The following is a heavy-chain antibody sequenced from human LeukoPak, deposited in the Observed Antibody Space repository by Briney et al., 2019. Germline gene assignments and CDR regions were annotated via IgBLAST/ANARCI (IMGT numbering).Heavy chain of an antibody. J-gene: IGHJ3*02. CDR3: ASCAYYYDSSGPHPLHAFDI. CDR2: INHSGST. Sequence: SETLSLTCAVYGGSFSGYYRSWIRQPPGKGLEWIGEINHSGSTNYNPSLKSRVTISVDTSKNQFSLKLSSVTAADTAVYYCASCAYYYDSSGPHPLHAFDIWGQGTMVTVSS. CDR1: GGSFSGYY. D-gene: IGHD3-22*01. V-gene: IGHV4-34*01.